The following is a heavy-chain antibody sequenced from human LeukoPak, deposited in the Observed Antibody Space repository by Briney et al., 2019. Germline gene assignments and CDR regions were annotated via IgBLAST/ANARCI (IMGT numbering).Heavy chain of an antibody. J-gene: IGHJ4*02. D-gene: IGHD3-10*01. CDR1: GFSFNTYT. CDR3: VRESRSGTSY. CDR2: IWYDGNFA. Sequence: GGSLRLSCAASGFSFNTYTMHWVRQAPGKGLEWVAVIWYDGNFAYYGDSVRGRFTISRDNAKNSLYLQMNSLRAEDMAVFFCVRESRSGTSYWGQGTLVTVSS. V-gene: IGHV3-33*01.